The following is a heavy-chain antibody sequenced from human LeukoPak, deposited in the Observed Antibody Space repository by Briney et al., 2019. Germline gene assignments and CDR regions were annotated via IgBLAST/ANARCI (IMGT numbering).Heavy chain of an antibody. CDR3: ARGLYSSSWNYYHYYYYMDV. V-gene: IGHV4-59*01. J-gene: IGHJ6*03. D-gene: IGHD6-13*01. CDR2: IYYSGST. CDR1: GGSISSYY. Sequence: SETLSLTCTVSGGSISSYYWSWIRQPPGKGLEWIGYIYYSGSTNYNPSLKSRVTISVDTSKNQFSLKLSSVTAADTAVYYCARGLYSSSWNYYHYYYYMDVWGKGTTVTISS.